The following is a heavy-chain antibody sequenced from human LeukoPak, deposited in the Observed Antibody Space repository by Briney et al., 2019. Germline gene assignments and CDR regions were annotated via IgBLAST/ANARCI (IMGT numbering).Heavy chain of an antibody. CDR3: AREDLRYFDWPYYFDY. V-gene: IGHV3-30-3*01. CDR2: ISYDGSNK. Sequence: HPGRSLRLSCAASGFTFSSYAMHWVRQAPGKGLEWVAVISYDGSNKYYADSVKGRFTISRDNAKNSLYLQMNSLRAEDTAVYYCAREDLRYFDWPYYFDYWGQGTLVTVSS. J-gene: IGHJ4*02. D-gene: IGHD3-9*01. CDR1: GFTFSSYA.